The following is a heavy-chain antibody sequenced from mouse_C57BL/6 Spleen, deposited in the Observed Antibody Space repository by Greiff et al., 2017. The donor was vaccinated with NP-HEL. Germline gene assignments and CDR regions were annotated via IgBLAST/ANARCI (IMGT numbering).Heavy chain of an antibody. D-gene: IGHD3-2*02. CDR1: GYSITSGYY. CDR2: ISYDGSN. Sequence: EVQLQQSGPGLVKPSQSLSLTCSVTGYSITSGYYWNWLRQFPGNKLEWMGYISYDGSNNYNPSLKNRISITRDTSKNQFFLKLNSVTTEDTATYYCARDRGTAQGYFDYWGQGTTLTVSS. J-gene: IGHJ2*01. V-gene: IGHV3-6*01. CDR3: ARDRGTAQGYFDY.